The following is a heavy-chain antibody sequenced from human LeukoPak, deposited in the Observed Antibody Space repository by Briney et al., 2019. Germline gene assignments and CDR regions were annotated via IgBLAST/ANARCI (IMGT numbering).Heavy chain of an antibody. V-gene: IGHV3-74*03. Sequence: GGSLRLSCAASGFTFGGSWMLWVRQAPGKGLMCVARISKDGRTTTYVDSVKGRFTISRDNSKNTLYLQMNSLRAEDTAVYYCAKETIWFGELSGTYWGQGTLVTVSS. J-gene: IGHJ4*02. D-gene: IGHD3-10*01. CDR2: ISKDGRTT. CDR1: GFTFGGSW. CDR3: AKETIWFGELSGTY.